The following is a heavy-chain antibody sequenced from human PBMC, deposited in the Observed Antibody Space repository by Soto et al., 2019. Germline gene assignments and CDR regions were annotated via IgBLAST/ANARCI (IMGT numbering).Heavy chain of an antibody. J-gene: IGHJ3*02. D-gene: IGHD6-19*01. CDR1: AYSFTSYW. V-gene: IGHV5-51*01. CDR3: ARKPAYSSGWYAFDI. Sequence: PGESLKISCKVSAYSFTSYWIGWVRQMPGKGLEWMGIIYPGDSDTRYSPSFQGQVTISADKSISTAYLQWSSLKASDTAMYYCARKPAYSSGWYAFDIWGQGTMVTVSS. CDR2: IYPGDSDT.